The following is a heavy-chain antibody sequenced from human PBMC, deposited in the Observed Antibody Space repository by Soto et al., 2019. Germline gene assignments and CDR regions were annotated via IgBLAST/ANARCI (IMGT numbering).Heavy chain of an antibody. D-gene: IGHD3-10*01. CDR3: AQDRTAGNWFDP. CDR2: IYHSGTT. J-gene: IGHJ5*02. CDR1: GGSISSGGYS. V-gene: IGHV4-30-2*01. Sequence: QLQLQESGSGLVRPSQTLSLTCAVSGGSISSGGYSWNWIRQPPGKGLEWIGYIYHSGTTLYNPALKRRVTISVDESNIQFSPKPSSVTAADTAVYYRAQDRTAGNWFDPGRQGTLVTVSS.